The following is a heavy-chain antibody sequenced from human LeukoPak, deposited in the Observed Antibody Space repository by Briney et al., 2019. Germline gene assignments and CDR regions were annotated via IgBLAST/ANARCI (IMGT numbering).Heavy chain of an antibody. CDR1: GFTVSSNY. D-gene: IGHD3-3*01. V-gene: IGHV3-53*01. CDR2: IYSGGST. Sequence: GGSLRLSCAASGFTVSSNYMSWVRQAPGKGLEWVSVIYSGGSTYYADSVKGRFTISRDNSKSTLYLQMNSLRAEDTAVYYCARSANYDFWSGYLGAFDYWGQGTLVTVSS. J-gene: IGHJ4*02. CDR3: ARSANYDFWSGYLGAFDY.